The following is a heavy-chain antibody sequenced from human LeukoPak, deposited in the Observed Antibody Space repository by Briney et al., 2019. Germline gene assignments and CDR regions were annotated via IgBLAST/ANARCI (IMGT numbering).Heavy chain of an antibody. V-gene: IGHV1-46*01. J-gene: IGHJ6*03. CDR1: GYTFTSYY. Sequence: GASVKVSCKASGYTFTSYYMHWVRQAPGQGLEWMGIINPSGGSTSYAQKFQGRVTMTRDMSTSTVYMELSSLRSEDTAVYYCARGGPGVDIGYYYYMDVWGKGTTVTVSS. D-gene: IGHD3-10*01. CDR3: ARGGPGVDIGYYYYMDV. CDR2: INPSGGST.